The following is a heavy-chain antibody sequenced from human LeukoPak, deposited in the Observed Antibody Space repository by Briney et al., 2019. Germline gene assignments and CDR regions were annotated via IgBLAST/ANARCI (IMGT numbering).Heavy chain of an antibody. V-gene: IGHV3-11*01. CDR1: GFTFSDYY. CDR3: ASRGYRGSALDY. J-gene: IGHJ4*02. Sequence: KPGGSLRLSCAASGFTFSDYYMSWIRQAPGKGLEWVSYISSSGSTIYYADSVKGRFTISRDNAKNSLYLQMNSLRAEDTAAYYCASRGYRGSALDYWGQGTLVSVSS. D-gene: IGHD1-26*01. CDR2: ISSSGSTI.